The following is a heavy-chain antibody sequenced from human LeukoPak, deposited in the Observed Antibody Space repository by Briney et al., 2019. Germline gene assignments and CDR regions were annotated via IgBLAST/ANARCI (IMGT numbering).Heavy chain of an antibody. CDR2: MNPNSGNT. J-gene: IGHJ4*02. V-gene: IGHV1-8*02. Sequence: ASVKVSCKASGYTFISYDINWVRQVAGQGLEWMGWMNPNSGNTGYAQKFQGRVTMTRNTSISTAYMELSSLRSEDTAVYYCARGVMVRGVTLDYWGQGTLVTVSS. D-gene: IGHD3-10*01. CDR3: ARGVMVRGVTLDY. CDR1: GYTFISYD.